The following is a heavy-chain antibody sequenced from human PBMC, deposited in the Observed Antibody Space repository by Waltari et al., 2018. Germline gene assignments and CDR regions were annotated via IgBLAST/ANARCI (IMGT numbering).Heavy chain of an antibody. CDR1: GYSFTSYW. J-gene: IGHJ4*02. Sequence: EVQLVQSGAEVKKPGESLKISCKGSGYSFTSYWIGWVRQMPGKGLDWMWILAPGDSETGYCPSFQVHVTISADKSTSTAYLQWSSLKASDTAMYYCASAGNGGYSPFDYWGQGTLVTVSS. CDR3: ASAGNGGYSPFDY. D-gene: IGHD5-12*01. V-gene: IGHV5-51*01. CDR2: LAPGDSET.